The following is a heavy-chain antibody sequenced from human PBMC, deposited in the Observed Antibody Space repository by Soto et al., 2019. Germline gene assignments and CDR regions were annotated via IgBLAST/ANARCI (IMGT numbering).Heavy chain of an antibody. CDR1: GGTFSSYT. J-gene: IGHJ4*02. CDR2: IIPILGIA. CDR3: ATQGIVVVVAATEPFDY. Sequence: GASVKVSCKASGGTFSSYTISWVRQAPGQGLEWMGRIIPILGIANYAQKFQGRVTITADKSTSTAYMELSSLRSEDTAVYYCATQGIVVVVAATEPFDYWGQGTLVTVSS. D-gene: IGHD2-15*01. V-gene: IGHV1-69*02.